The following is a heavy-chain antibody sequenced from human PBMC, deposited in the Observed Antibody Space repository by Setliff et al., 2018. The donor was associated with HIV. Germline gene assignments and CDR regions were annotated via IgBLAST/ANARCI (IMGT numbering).Heavy chain of an antibody. CDR1: GFTFSSYG. CDR3: ARSVIGYYYYGMDV. V-gene: IGHV3-30*02. D-gene: IGHD3-10*01. J-gene: IGHJ6*02. Sequence: GGSLRLSCAASGFTFSSYGMHWVRQAPGKGLEWVAFIRADGINKYHADSVKGRFTISRDNAMNSLYLQMSSLRVEDTAVYYCARSVIGYYYYGMDVWGQGTTVTVSS. CDR2: IRADGINK.